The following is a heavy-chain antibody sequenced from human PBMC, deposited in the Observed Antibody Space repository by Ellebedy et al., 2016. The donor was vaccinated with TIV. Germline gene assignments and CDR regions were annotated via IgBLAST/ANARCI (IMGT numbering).Heavy chain of an antibody. J-gene: IGHJ4*02. CDR2: IWYDGSNK. Sequence: PGGSLRLSCAASGFTFSSYGMHWVRQAPGKGLEWVAVIWYDGSNKYYADSVKGRFTISRDNSKNTLYLQMNSLRAEDTAVYYCARDGQPYYYGSGRGEYDYWGQGTLVTVSS. D-gene: IGHD3-10*01. CDR1: GFTFSSYG. CDR3: ARDGQPYYYGSGRGEYDY. V-gene: IGHV3-33*01.